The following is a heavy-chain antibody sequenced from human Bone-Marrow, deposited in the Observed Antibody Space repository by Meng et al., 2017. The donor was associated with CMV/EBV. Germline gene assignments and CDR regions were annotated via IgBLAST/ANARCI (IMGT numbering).Heavy chain of an antibody. CDR1: GFTFDDYG. CDR2: INHSGST. V-gene: IGHV4-34*01. Sequence: LRLSCEAPGFTFDDYGMSWIRQPPGKGLGWIGEINHSGSTNYNPSLKSRVTISVDTSKNQFSLKLSSVTAADTAVYNCARAGSKYSSSWYTPRGFDYWGQGTLVTVSS. CDR3: ARAGSKYSSSWYTPRGFDY. J-gene: IGHJ4*02. D-gene: IGHD6-13*01.